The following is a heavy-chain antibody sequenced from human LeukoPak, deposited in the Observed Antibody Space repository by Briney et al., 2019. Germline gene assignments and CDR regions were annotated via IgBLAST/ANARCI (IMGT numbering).Heavy chain of an antibody. CDR2: ISHGGTNK. Sequence: GGSLRLSCAASGFTFSSYPVYWVRQAPGKGLEWVAAISHGGTNKYYADSVKGRFTISRENSKNTLYLQMTSLRAEDTAVYHCARERSIPGDYYGLDVWGQGTTVTVSS. J-gene: IGHJ6*02. CDR1: GFTFSSYP. CDR3: ARERSIPGDYYGLDV. D-gene: IGHD6-6*01. V-gene: IGHV3-30-3*01.